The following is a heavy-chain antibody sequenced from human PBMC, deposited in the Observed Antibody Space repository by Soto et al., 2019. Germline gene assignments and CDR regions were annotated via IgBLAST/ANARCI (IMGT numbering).Heavy chain of an antibody. CDR1: GGSIGSGGYS. Sequence: SETLSLTCAVSGGSIGSGGYSWSWIRQPPGKGLEWIGYIYHSGSTYYNPSLKSRVTMAVDKSRNQFSLKLSSVTAADTAVYYCARRWGEGRVDYWGQGTLVTVSS. J-gene: IGHJ4*02. CDR2: IYHSGST. V-gene: IGHV4-30-2*01. CDR3: ARRWGEGRVDY. D-gene: IGHD3-10*01.